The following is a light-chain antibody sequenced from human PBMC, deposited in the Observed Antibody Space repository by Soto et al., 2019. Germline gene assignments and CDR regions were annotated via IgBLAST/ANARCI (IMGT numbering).Light chain of an antibody. J-gene: IGKJ2*01. Sequence: EIVLTQSPGTLSLSPGERATPPCRASQSVSSAYLAWYQQIPGQAPRLLIYGASSRATGIPDRFSGSGSGTDFTLTISGLEPEDFAVYYCQQYGSSFYTFGQGTKLEIK. CDR3: QQYGSSFYT. V-gene: IGKV3-20*01. CDR1: QSVSSAY. CDR2: GAS.